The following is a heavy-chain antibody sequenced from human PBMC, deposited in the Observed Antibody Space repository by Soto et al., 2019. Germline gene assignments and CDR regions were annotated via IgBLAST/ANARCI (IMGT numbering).Heavy chain of an antibody. CDR2: IIPIFGTA. J-gene: IGHJ4*02. Sequence: GASVKVSCKASGGTFSSYAISWVRQAPGQGLEWMGGIIPIFGTANYAQKFQGRVTITADKSTSTAYMELSSLRSEDTAVYYCARVPANDFLRRQKNYYFDYRGQGTLVTVSS. D-gene: IGHD3-3*01. CDR3: ARVPANDFLRRQKNYYFDY. V-gene: IGHV1-69*06. CDR1: GGTFSSYA.